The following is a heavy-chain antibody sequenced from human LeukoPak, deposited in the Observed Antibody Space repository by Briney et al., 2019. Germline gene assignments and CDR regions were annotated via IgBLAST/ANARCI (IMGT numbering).Heavy chain of an antibody. CDR1: GGSINNYY. CDR3: SRVGAIGPGAFDI. CDR2: IYTSGST. J-gene: IGHJ3*02. D-gene: IGHD1-26*01. Sequence: PSETLSLTCTVSGGSINNYYWSWIRQPAGEGVEWIVRIYTSGSTNYNPSLKGRVTMSVDPSQNQFALKISPLTASDTALNYRSRVGAIGPGAFDIWGQGTMVTVSS. V-gene: IGHV4-4*07.